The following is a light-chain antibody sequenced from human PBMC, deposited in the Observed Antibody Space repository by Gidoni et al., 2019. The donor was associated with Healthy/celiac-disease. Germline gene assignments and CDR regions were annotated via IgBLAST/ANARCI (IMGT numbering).Light chain of an antibody. V-gene: IGLV3-1*01. CDR1: KLGDKY. CDR2: QDS. J-gene: IGLJ1*01. CDR3: QAWDSSTYV. Sequence: SYELTQPPSVSVSPGHTASITCSGDKLGDKYACWYQQKPGQSPVLVIYQDSKRPSGIPERFSGSNSGNTATLTISGTHAMDEADYYCQAWDSSTYVFGTGTKVSVL.